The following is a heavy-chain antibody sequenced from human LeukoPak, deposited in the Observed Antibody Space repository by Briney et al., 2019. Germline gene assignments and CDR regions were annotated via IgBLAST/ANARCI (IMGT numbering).Heavy chain of an antibody. Sequence: GGSLRLSCAASGFTFSSYWMSWVRQAPGKGLEWVANIKQDGSEKYYVDSVKGRFTISRDNAKNSLYLQMNSLRAEDTAVYYCTRDSLPPGDAFDIWGQGTKVTVSS. D-gene: IGHD2-15*01. CDR2: IKQDGSEK. CDR1: GFTFSSYW. CDR3: TRDSLPPGDAFDI. V-gene: IGHV3-7*01. J-gene: IGHJ3*02.